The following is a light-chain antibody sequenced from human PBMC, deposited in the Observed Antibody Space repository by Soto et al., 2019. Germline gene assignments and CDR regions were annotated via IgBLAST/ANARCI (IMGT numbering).Light chain of an antibody. J-gene: IGLJ1*01. CDR1: SSDVGGYNY. CDR3: SSYTSSNTLV. Sequence: QSALAQPASVSGSPGQSTIISCTGTSSDVGGYNYVSWYQQHPGKAPKFLIYEVDNRASGVSDRFSGSKSGNTASLTISGLQAEDEADYYCSSYTSSNTLVFGPGTKVIV. V-gene: IGLV2-14*01. CDR2: EVD.